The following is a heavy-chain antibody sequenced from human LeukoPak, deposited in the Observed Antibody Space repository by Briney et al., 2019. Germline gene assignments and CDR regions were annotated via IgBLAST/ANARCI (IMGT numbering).Heavy chain of an antibody. V-gene: IGHV3-23*01. Sequence: GGSLRLSCAASGFTFSSYAMSWVRQAPGKGLEWVSAISGSGGSTYYADSVKGRFTISRDNSENTLYLQMNSLRAEDTAVYYCARGRGPVSYYSPYYYMDVWGKGTTVSVSS. CDR3: ARGRGPVSYYSPYYYMDV. J-gene: IGHJ6*03. D-gene: IGHD3-10*01. CDR1: GFTFSSYA. CDR2: ISGSGGST.